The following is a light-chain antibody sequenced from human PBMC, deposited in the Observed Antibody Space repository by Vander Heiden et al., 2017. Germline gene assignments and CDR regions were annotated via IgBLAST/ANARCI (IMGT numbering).Light chain of an antibody. CDR3: QQYNSYPWT. Sequence: DIQMTQSPSTLSASAGDRVTITCRASQGIYSWLAWYQQEPGKAPKLLIYKASTLESGVPSRFSGSGSGTEFTLTISSLQPDDFATYYCQQYNSYPWTFGQGTKVEIK. CDR2: KAS. CDR1: QGIYSW. J-gene: IGKJ1*01. V-gene: IGKV1-5*03.